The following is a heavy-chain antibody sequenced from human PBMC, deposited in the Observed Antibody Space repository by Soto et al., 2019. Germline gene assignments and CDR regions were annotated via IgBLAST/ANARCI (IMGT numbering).Heavy chain of an antibody. CDR2: INDRGSI. CDR1: GGSFSGYY. J-gene: IGHJ2*01. CDR3: ARESHDILTGPPWVWYFDL. V-gene: IGHV4-34*01. Sequence: QVQLQQWGAGPLRPLETLSLTCGVSGGSFSGYYWAWIRQSPGKGLEWIGEINDRGSINYNPSLKSRVSISVDTLKNHYSLNLSSVTAADTAVYYCARESHDILTGPPWVWYFDLWGRGTLVTVSS. D-gene: IGHD3-9*01.